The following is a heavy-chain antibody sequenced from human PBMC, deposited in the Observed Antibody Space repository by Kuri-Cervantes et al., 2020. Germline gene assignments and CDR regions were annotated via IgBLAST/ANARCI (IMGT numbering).Heavy chain of an antibody. CDR2: IKQDGSEK. J-gene: IGHJ4*02. V-gene: IGHV3-7*03. CDR3: ARDTHIVVGVWFDY. D-gene: IGHD2-21*01. Sequence: GESLKISCTVSGGSISSYYWSWIRQPPGKGLEWVANIKQDGSEKYYVDSVKGRFTISRDNAKNSLYLQMNSLRAEDTAVYYCARDTHIVVGVWFDYWGQGTLVTVSS. CDR1: GGSISSYY.